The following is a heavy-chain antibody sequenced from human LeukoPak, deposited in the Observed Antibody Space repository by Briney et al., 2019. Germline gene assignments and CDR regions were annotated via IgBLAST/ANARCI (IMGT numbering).Heavy chain of an antibody. J-gene: IGHJ4*02. V-gene: IGHV3-7*01. D-gene: IGHD1-26*01. CDR2: IKQDGSEK. Sequence: GGSLRLSCAASGFTFSSYWMSWVRQAPGKGLEWVANIKQDGSEKYYVDSVKGRFTISRENAKNSLYLQMHSLRAEDTAVYYCAREGYSGSYRDYWGQGTLVTVSS. CDR3: AREGYSGSYRDY. CDR1: GFTFSSYW.